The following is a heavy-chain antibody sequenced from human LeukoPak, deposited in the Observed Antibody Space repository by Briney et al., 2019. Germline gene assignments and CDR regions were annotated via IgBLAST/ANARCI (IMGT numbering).Heavy chain of an antibody. J-gene: IGHJ3*02. D-gene: IGHD3-22*01. CDR2: IYYSGST. CDR1: GGSISSGGYS. Sequence: SETLSLTCTVSGGSISSGGYSWSWIRQHPGKGLEWIGYIYYSGSTYYNPSLKSRVTISVDTSKNQFSLKLSSVTAADTAVYYCARDPPNYYDSSGDAFDIWGQGTTVTVSS. CDR3: ARDPPNYYDSSGDAFDI. V-gene: IGHV4-31*03.